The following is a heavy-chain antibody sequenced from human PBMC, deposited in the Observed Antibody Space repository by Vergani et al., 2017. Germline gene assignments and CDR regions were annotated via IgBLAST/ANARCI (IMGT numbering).Heavy chain of an antibody. Sequence: QVQLVESGGGVVQPGRSLRLSCAASGFTFSSYGMHWVRQAPGKGLEWVAVISYDGSNKYYADSVKGRFTISRDNSKNTLYQQMNSLRAEDTAVYYCAKDSELLSYYYYYMDVWGKGTTVTVSS. J-gene: IGHJ6*03. CDR2: ISYDGSNK. D-gene: IGHD2-2*01. CDR1: GFTFSSYG. V-gene: IGHV3-30*18. CDR3: AKDSELLSYYYYYMDV.